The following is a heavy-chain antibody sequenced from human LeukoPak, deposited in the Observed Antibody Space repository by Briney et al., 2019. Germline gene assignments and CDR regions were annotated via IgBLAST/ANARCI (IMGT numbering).Heavy chain of an antibody. D-gene: IGHD1-26*01. V-gene: IGHV4-59*12. CDR3: ARVDTTIDPNYMDV. CDR1: GGSISSYY. J-gene: IGHJ6*03. Sequence: SETLSLTCTVSGGSISSYYWSWIRQPPGKGLEWIGYIYYSGSTNYNPSLKSRVTISVDTSKNQFSLQLNSVTPEDTAVYYCARVDTTIDPNYMDVWGKGTTVTVSS. CDR2: IYYSGST.